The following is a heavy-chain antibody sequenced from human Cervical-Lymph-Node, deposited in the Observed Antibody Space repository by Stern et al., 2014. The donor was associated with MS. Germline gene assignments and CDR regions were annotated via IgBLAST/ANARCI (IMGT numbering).Heavy chain of an antibody. J-gene: IGHJ4*02. CDR2: ITTYNGNT. CDR3: ARGSSGSKDY. Sequence: VQLLESGAEVKEAGASVKVSCKASGYTFTNYGITWVRQAPGQGLEWMGWITTYNGNTNYAQKLQGRVTMTTDTSTTTAYMELRSLRFDDTAVYYCARGSSGSKDYWGQGTLVTVSS. V-gene: IGHV1-18*01. D-gene: IGHD6-6*01. CDR1: GYTFTNYG.